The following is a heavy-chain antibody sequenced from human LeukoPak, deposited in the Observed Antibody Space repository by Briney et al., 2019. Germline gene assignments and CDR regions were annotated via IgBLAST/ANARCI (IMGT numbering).Heavy chain of an antibody. J-gene: IGHJ4*02. V-gene: IGHV4-59*08. CDR1: GGSINTFY. CDR3: ARHCGTYYATPFDY. D-gene: IGHD1-26*01. Sequence: SETLSLTCTVSGGSINTFYWSWIRQPPGKGLEWIGYISYSGNTNYNPSLKSRVTISLDTSKAQFSLKLRSVTAADTAVYYCARHCGTYYATPFDYWGQGTLVTVSS. CDR2: ISYSGNT.